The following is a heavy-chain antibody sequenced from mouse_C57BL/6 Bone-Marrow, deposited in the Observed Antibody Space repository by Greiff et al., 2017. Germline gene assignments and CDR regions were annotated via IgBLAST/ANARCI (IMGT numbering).Heavy chain of an antibody. J-gene: IGHJ3*01. V-gene: IGHV2-4*01. CDR3: AKKATSYYDYEFAY. D-gene: IGHD2-4*01. CDR1: GFSLTSYG. Sequence: VQLQESGPGLVQPSQSLSITCTVSGFSLTSYGVHWVRQPPGKGLEWLGVIWSGGSTDYNAAFISRLSISKDNSKSQVFFKMNSLQADDTAIYYGAKKATSYYDYEFAYWGQGTLVTVSA. CDR2: IWSGGST.